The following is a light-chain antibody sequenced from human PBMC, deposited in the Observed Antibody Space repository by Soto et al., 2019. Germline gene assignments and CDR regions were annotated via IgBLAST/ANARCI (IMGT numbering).Light chain of an antibody. J-gene: IGKJ4*01. CDR2: DAS. CDR1: QSVSNF. V-gene: IGKV3-11*01. CDR3: QQRRTWPPLT. Sequence: EIVLTQSPATLSLSPGERATLSCRASQSVSNFLAWYQQKPGQAPRLLIYDASTRATGIPARFSGSGSGTDFALTISSLGPEDNAVYYCQQRRTWPPLTFGGGTKVEIK.